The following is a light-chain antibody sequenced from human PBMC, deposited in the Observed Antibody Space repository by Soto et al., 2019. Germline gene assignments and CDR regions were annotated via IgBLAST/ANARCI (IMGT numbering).Light chain of an antibody. Sequence: DIQMTQSPSSLSASVGDRVTMTCRARQAINNYLAWYQQKPGKVPTLLISAASTLQSGVPSRFSDSGSGTDFTLTISSLQPEDVATYYCQKFNAVPTFGGGTKVEI. CDR2: AAS. J-gene: IGKJ4*01. V-gene: IGKV1-27*01. CDR3: QKFNAVPT. CDR1: QAINNY.